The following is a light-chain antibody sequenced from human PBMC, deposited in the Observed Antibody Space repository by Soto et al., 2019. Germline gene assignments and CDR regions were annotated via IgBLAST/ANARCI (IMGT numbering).Light chain of an antibody. CDR3: QQYANSPIT. V-gene: IGKV3-20*01. J-gene: IGKJ5*01. CDR2: GAS. Sequence: PGERATLSCRASQSVSNDYLAWYQQKSGQAPRLLIHGASSRATGIPDRFFGSGSGTDFTLTINRLEPEDFAVYYCQQYANSPITFGQGTRLEI. CDR1: QSVSNDY.